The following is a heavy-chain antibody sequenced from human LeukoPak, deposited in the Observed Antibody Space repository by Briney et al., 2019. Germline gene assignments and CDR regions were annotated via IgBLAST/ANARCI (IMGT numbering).Heavy chain of an antibody. D-gene: IGHD3-22*01. J-gene: IGHJ3*02. Sequence: PSETLSLTCTVSGGSISSYYWSWIRQPPGRGLEWIGYIYYSGSTNYNPSLKSRVTISVDTPKNQFSLKLSSVTAADTAVYYCARTYYYDSSGYSGRAFDIWGQGTMVTVSS. CDR3: ARTYYYDSSGYSGRAFDI. V-gene: IGHV4-59*01. CDR1: GGSISSYY. CDR2: IYYSGST.